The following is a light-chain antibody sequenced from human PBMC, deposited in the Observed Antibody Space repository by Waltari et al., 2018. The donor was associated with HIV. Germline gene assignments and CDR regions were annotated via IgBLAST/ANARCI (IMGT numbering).Light chain of an antibody. V-gene: IGLV2-14*01. CDR1: RRDLRDYNS. Sequence: QSALTQPASVSGSPAPSITISCTGPRRDLRDYNSVSWNHPPPGKAPKLVIYEISNRPSGVSSRFSGSISANMASLTISGLQAEDEADYFCTSYISSASPEFGGGTKVTVL. J-gene: IGLJ2*01. CDR2: EIS. CDR3: TSYISSASPE.